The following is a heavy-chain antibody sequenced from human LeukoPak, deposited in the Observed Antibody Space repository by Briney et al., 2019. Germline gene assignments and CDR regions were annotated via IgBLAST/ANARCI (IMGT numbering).Heavy chain of an antibody. CDR1: GFTFSSYT. Sequence: HSGGSLRLSCAASGFTFSSYTMSWVRQAPGKGLEWDSTITTSDGNTYYADSVKGRFTVSRDNSKNTLSLQMNSLRAEDTAVYYCAKDGGLWVSAHWGDSWGRGTLATVSS. D-gene: IGHD7-27*01. J-gene: IGHJ4*02. CDR2: ITTSDGNT. CDR3: AKDGGLWVSAHWGDS. V-gene: IGHV3-23*01.